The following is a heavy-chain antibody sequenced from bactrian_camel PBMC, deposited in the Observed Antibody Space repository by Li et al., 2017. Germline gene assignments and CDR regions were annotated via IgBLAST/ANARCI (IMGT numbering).Heavy chain of an antibody. CDR2: INSGGGVT. Sequence: VQLVESGGGSVQAGGSLRLSCSASGSTYWWMGWVRQTPGKGLEWVTAINSGGGVTYYADSVKGRFTISRDNAKNTLYLQMNDLKPEDIDVYYCAADERWLLENFLEAEFGHFGQGTQVTVS. CDR1: GSTYWW. D-gene: IGHD1*01. CDR3: AADERWLLENFLEAEFGH. V-gene: IGHV3S40*01. J-gene: IGHJ6*01.